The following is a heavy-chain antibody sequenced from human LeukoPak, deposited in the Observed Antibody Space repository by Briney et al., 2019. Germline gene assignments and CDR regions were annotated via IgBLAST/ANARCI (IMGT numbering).Heavy chain of an antibody. D-gene: IGHD1-26*01. Sequence: VKVSSKASGNTFTAYYMPWVRQAPGQGLEWMGRMNPNSGGTNYAQKFQGRVTMTRDTSISTAYMELSRLRSDDTAVYYCARDLIVGATTYLDYWGQGTLVTVSS. CDR2: MNPNSGGT. V-gene: IGHV1-2*06. J-gene: IGHJ4*02. CDR3: ARDLIVGATTYLDY. CDR1: GNTFTAYY.